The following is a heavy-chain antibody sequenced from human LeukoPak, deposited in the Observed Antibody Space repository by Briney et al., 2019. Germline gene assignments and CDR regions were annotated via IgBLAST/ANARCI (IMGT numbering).Heavy chain of an antibody. Sequence: ASVKVSCTASGYTFTGYYMHWVRQAPGQGLEWMGWINPNSGGTNYAQKFQGWVTMTRDTSISTAYMELSRLRSDDTAVYYCARTDYYDSSGYLNYWGQGTLVTVSS. V-gene: IGHV1-2*04. J-gene: IGHJ4*02. CDR2: INPNSGGT. CDR1: GYTFTGYY. CDR3: ARTDYYDSSGYLNY. D-gene: IGHD3-22*01.